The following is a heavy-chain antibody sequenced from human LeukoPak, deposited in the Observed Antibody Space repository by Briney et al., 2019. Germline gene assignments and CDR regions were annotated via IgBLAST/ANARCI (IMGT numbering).Heavy chain of an antibody. CDR3: ARAVTTYSWFHL. D-gene: IGHD4-17*01. CDR2: INPSGGTT. J-gene: IGHJ5*02. Sequence: GASVKVSFTASGYRFTSYYMNWVRQAPGQGLEWMGIINPSGGTTTYAQKLQGRVTMTRDTSTSTVYMELSSLRFEDTAVYYCARAVTTYSWFHLWGQGTLVTLSS. V-gene: IGHV1-46*04. CDR1: GYRFTSYY.